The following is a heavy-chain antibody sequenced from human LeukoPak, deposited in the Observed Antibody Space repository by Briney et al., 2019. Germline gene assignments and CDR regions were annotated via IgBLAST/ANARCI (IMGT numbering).Heavy chain of an antibody. CDR2: MNPNSGNT. V-gene: IGHV1-8*03. J-gene: IGHJ6*03. Sequence: PGASVKVSCKASGYTFTSYDINWVRQATGQGLEWMGWMNPNSGNTGYAQKFQGRVTITRNTSISTAYMELSSLRSEDTAVYYCARGKLRPWGFYYYYMDVWGKGTTVTVSS. CDR1: GYTFTSYD. D-gene: IGHD4-17*01. CDR3: ARGKLRPWGFYYYYMDV.